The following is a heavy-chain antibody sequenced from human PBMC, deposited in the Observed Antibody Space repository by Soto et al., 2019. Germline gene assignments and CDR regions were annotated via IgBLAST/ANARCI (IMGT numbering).Heavy chain of an antibody. J-gene: IGHJ4*02. CDR2: IYYSGST. CDR1: GGSISSSSYY. Sequence: SETLSLTCTVSGGSISSSSYYWGWIRQPPGKGLEWIGYIYYSGSTNYNPSLKSRVTISVDRSKNQFSLKLSSVTAADTAVYYCARGYDFWSGYYFDYWGQGTLVTVSS. V-gene: IGHV4-61*05. D-gene: IGHD3-3*01. CDR3: ARGYDFWSGYYFDY.